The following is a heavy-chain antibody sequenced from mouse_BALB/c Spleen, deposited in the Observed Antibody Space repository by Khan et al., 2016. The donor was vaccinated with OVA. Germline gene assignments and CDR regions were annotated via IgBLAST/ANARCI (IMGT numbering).Heavy chain of an antibody. D-gene: IGHD1-1*01. CDR2: ISYSGVT. CDR1: GYSITSGYA. V-gene: IGHV3-2*02. J-gene: IGHJ2*01. Sequence: EVKLEESGPGLVKPSQSLSLTCTVTGYSITSGYAWNWIRQFPGNKLEWMGYISYSGVTSHTPSLKSRISITRDTSTNQFFLQLNSVTTEDTATYYCARGNYYGYYCDYWGQGTTLTVSS. CDR3: ARGNYYGYYCDY.